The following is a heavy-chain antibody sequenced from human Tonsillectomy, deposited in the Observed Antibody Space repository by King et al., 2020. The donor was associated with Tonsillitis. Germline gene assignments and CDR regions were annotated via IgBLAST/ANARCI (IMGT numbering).Heavy chain of an antibody. V-gene: IGHV3-9*01. D-gene: IGHD3-9*01. Sequence: VQLVESGGRLVQPGRSLRLSCAASGFSFGDYAMYWVRQAPGKGLEWVSGINWNSGIINYADSVKGRFTISRDNAKNSLFLQMNSLRDEDTAFYYCAKSHWLSGGLFDSWCQGTLVTVSS. CDR1: GFSFGDYA. CDR3: AKSHWLSGGLFDS. CDR2: INWNSGII. J-gene: IGHJ4*02.